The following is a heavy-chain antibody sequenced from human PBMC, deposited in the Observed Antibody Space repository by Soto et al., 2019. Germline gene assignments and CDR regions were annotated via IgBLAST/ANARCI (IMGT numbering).Heavy chain of an antibody. CDR1: GFTFRSYS. CDR3: ARRSGTSSFDY. V-gene: IGHV3-48*01. CDR2: IGSSGITI. Sequence: EVQLEESGGGLVQPGGSLRLSCAASGFTFRSYSMNWVRQAPGKGLECISYIGSSGITIYYAESVKDRFNISRDDAKNSLYLHMRSLRAEDTAVFHCARRSGTSSFDYWGQGTLVTVSS. D-gene: IGHD6-6*01. J-gene: IGHJ4*02.